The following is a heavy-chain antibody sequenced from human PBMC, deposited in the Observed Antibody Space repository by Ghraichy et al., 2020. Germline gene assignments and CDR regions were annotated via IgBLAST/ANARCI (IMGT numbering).Heavy chain of an antibody. CDR2: ISYDGSNK. V-gene: IGHV3-30*18. Sequence: GGSLRLSCAASGFTFSSYGMHWVRHAPGKGLEWVAVISYDGSNKYYADSVKGRFTISRDNSKNTLYLQMNSLRAEDTAVYYCAKDSQRFLEWLFAAFDIWGQGTMVTVSS. CDR1: GFTFSSYG. D-gene: IGHD3-3*01. CDR3: AKDSQRFLEWLFAAFDI. J-gene: IGHJ3*02.